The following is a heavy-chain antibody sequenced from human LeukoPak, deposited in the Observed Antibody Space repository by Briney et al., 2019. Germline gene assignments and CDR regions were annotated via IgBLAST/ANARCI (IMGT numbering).Heavy chain of an antibody. Sequence: GGSLRLSCAASGFTFDDYGMSWVRQAPGKGLQWVAGTNWNGDSSGYADSVKGRFTISRDNAKNSLYLQMNSLRVEDTALYYCAKVDCGGDCYSGFDYWGQGTLVTVSS. CDR3: AKVDCGGDCYSGFDY. V-gene: IGHV3-20*04. CDR2: TNWNGDSS. D-gene: IGHD2-21*02. CDR1: GFTFDDYG. J-gene: IGHJ4*02.